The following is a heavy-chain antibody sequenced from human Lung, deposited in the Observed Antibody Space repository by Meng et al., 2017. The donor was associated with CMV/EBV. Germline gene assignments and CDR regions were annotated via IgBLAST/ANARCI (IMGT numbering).Heavy chain of an antibody. J-gene: IGHJ4*02. V-gene: IGHV3-30*02. CDR1: GSSFDNHG. CDR3: AKDLLLFGGANAYFDS. D-gene: IGHD3-16*01. CDR2: IRHDGTTK. Sequence: GGSLRLSCAAPGSSFDNHGMHWVRQTPGKGLEWVAFIRHDGTTKFYGDSVKGRFTISRDNSKNTVYLQMNSLRPEETAVYYCAKDLLLFGGANAYFDSWGQGTLVTVSS.